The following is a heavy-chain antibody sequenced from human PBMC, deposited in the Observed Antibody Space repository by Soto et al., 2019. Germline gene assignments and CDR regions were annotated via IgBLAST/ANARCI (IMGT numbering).Heavy chain of an antibody. CDR1: GDSISGYY. CDR3: ARYYCTTTTCYFFDY. D-gene: IGHD2-2*01. J-gene: IGHJ4*02. V-gene: IGHV4-59*01. Sequence: SETLSLTCTVSGDSISGYYWSWIRQPPGKGLEWIGYVHYTGSANYNPSLKSRATISLDTSKNQFSLKLSSVTAADTAVYFCARYYCTTTTCYFFDYWGQGTLVTVSS. CDR2: VHYTGSA.